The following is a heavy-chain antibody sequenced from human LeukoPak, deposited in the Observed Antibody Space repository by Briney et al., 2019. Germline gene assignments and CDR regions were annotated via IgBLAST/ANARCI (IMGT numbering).Heavy chain of an antibody. CDR2: IYFTGST. D-gene: IGHD6-19*01. CDR1: GGSISSSSYY. J-gene: IGHJ4*02. Sequence: SETLSLTCTVSGGSISSSSYYWGWIRQPPGKGLEWIGSIYFTGSTYYNPSLKSRITISVDTSKNQFSLKLSSVTAADTAVYYCARHSGSGWSAFDYWGQGTLVTVSP. V-gene: IGHV4-39*01. CDR3: ARHSGSGWSAFDY.